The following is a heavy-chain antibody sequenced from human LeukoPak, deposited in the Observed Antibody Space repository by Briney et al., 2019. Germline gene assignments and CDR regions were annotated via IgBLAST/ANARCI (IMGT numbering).Heavy chain of an antibody. V-gene: IGHV4-4*02. CDR3: ARVGSRGIQLWGDYFDY. CDR2: IYHSGST. J-gene: IGHJ4*02. CDR1: GGSISSSNW. D-gene: IGHD5-18*01. Sequence: SGTLSLTCAVSGGSISSSNWWSWVRQPPGKGLEWIGEIYHSGSTNYNPSLKSRVTISVDKSKNQFSLKLSSVTAADTAVYYCARVGSRGIQLWGDYFDYWGQGTLVTVSS.